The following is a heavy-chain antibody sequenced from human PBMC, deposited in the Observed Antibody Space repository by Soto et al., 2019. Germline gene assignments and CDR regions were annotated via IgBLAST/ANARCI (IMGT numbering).Heavy chain of an antibody. J-gene: IGHJ4*02. V-gene: IGHV3-30*18. CDR1: GFTFSSYG. CDR2: ISYDGSNK. CDR3: AKDYYYGSY. Sequence: GGSLRLSCAASGFTFSSYGMHWVRQAPGKGLEWVAVISYDGSNKYYADSVKGRFTISRDNSKNTLYLRMNSLRAEDTAVYYCAKDYYYGSYRGQGTLVTVSS. D-gene: IGHD3-10*01.